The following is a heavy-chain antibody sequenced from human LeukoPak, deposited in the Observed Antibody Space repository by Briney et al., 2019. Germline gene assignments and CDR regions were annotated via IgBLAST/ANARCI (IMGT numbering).Heavy chain of an antibody. V-gene: IGHV4-34*01. CDR3: ARPAWVRRYCSSTSCLRGGFDYYYMDV. D-gene: IGHD2-2*01. J-gene: IGHJ6*03. Sequence: SETLSLTCAVSGGSISSYYWSWIRQPPGKGLEWIGEINHSGSTNYNPSLKSRVTISVDTSKNQFSLKLSSVTAADTAVYYCARPAWVRRYCSSTSCLRGGFDYYYMDVWGKGTTVTISS. CDR2: INHSGST. CDR1: GGSISSYY.